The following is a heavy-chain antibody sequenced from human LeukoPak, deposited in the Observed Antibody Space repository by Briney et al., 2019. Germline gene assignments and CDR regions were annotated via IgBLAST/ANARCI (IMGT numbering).Heavy chain of an antibody. D-gene: IGHD2-2*01. J-gene: IGHJ6*02. CDR3: ARDRYRSAAMGSYYYYYGMDV. CDR2: ISSSSSYI. CDR1: GFTFGSYS. Sequence: SGGSLRLSCAASGFTFGSYSMNWVRQAPGKGLEWVSSISSSSSYIYYADSVKGRFTISRDNAKNSQYLQMNSLRAEDTAVYYCARDRYRSAAMGSYYYYYGMDVWGQGTTVTVSS. V-gene: IGHV3-21*01.